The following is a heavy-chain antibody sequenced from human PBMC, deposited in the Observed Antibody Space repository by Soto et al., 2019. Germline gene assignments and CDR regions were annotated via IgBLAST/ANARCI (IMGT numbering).Heavy chain of an antibody. CDR2: IYYSGST. D-gene: IGHD3-3*01. CDR1: GGSISSYY. V-gene: IGHV4-59*01. CDR3: ARVSGGTIFGVVTAPRYYYMDV. J-gene: IGHJ6*03. Sequence: SETLSLTCTVSGGSISSYYWSWIRQPPGKGLEWIGYIYYSGSTNYNPSLKSRVTISVDTSKNQFSLKLSSVTAADTAVCYCARVSGGTIFGVVTAPRYYYMDVWGKGTTVTVSS.